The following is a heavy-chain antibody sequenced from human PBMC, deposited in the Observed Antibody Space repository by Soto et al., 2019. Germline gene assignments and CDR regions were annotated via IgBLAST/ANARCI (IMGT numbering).Heavy chain of an antibody. Sequence: QVQLVESGGGVVQPGRSLRLSCAASGLSFSTYAMHWVRQAPGKGLEWVAVISCDGSNKYYADSVKGRFTISRDNSKNTLYLQMNSLRAEDTAVYYCARDRTFDYWGQGTLVTVSS. CDR2: ISCDGSNK. CDR3: ARDRTFDY. CDR1: GLSFSTYA. V-gene: IGHV3-30-3*01. J-gene: IGHJ4*02.